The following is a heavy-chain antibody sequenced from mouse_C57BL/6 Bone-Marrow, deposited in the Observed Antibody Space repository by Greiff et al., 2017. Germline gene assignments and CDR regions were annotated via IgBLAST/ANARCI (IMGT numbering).Heavy chain of an antibody. J-gene: IGHJ3*01. CDR3: ASGLWSLFAY. Sequence: QVQLQQPGAELVRPGTSVKLSCKASGYTFTSYWMHWVKQRPGQGLEWIGVIDPSDSYTNYNQKFKGKATLTVDTSSSTAYMQLSSLTSEDSAVYYCASGLWSLFAYWGQGTLVTVSA. D-gene: IGHD1-1*02. CDR1: GYTFTSYW. CDR2: IDPSDSYT. V-gene: IGHV1-59*01.